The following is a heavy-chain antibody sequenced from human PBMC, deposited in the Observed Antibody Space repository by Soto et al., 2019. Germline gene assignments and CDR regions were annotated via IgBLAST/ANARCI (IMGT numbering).Heavy chain of an antibody. V-gene: IGHV1-69*01. CDR1: GGTFSSYA. D-gene: IGHD2-15*01. CDR3: ARGPLYCSGGSCHYYYYGMVV. J-gene: IGHJ6*02. Sequence: QVQLVQSGAEVKKPGSSVKVSCKASGGTFSSYAISWVRQAPGQGLEWMGGIIPIFGTANYAQKFQGRVTITADESTSTAYMELSSLRSEDTAVYYCARGPLYCSGGSCHYYYYGMVVWGQGTTVTVSS. CDR2: IIPIFGTA.